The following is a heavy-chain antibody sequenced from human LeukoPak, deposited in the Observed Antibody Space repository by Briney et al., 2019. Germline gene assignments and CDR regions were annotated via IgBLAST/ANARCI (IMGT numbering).Heavy chain of an antibody. J-gene: IGHJ6*03. CDR3: AREGPWTRDRGLYYYYYMDV. CDR1: GFTFDDYG. V-gene: IGHV3-20*04. Sequence: GGSLRLSCAASGFTFDDYGMSWVRQAPGKGLEWVSGINWNGGSTGYADSVKGRFTISRDNAKNSLYLQMNSLRAEDTALYYCAREGPWTRDRGLYYYYYMDVWGKGTTVTVSS. D-gene: IGHD1-1*01. CDR2: INWNGGST.